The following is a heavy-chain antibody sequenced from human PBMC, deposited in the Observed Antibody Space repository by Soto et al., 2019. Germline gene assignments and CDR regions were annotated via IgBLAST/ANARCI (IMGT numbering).Heavy chain of an antibody. D-gene: IGHD1-26*01. Sequence: PSETLSLTCAVSGGSISSSNWWSWVRQPPGKGLEWIGEIYHSGSTNYNPSLKSRVTISVDKSKNQFSLKLSSVTAADTAVYYCASVGAWELRYFDYWGQGTLVTVS. J-gene: IGHJ4*02. CDR3: ASVGAWELRYFDY. CDR1: GGSISSSNW. CDR2: IYHSGST. V-gene: IGHV4-4*02.